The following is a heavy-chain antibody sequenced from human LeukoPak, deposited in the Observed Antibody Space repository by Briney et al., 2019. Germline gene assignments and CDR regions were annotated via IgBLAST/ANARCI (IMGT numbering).Heavy chain of an antibody. D-gene: IGHD6-13*01. Sequence: GGSLRLSCAASGLTFSSYAMIWVSQAPGKGLEWVSSISDSGGSTYYADSAKGRFTISRDNSKNTLYLQMNSLRAEDTAVYYCAKVSHSSWQNDAFDIWGQGTMVTVSS. J-gene: IGHJ3*02. CDR1: GLTFSSYA. CDR3: AKVSHSSWQNDAFDI. V-gene: IGHV3-23*01. CDR2: ISDSGGST.